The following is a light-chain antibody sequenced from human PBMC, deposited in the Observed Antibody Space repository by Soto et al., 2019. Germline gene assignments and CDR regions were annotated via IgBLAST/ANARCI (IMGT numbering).Light chain of an antibody. CDR2: AAS. J-gene: IGKJ5*01. CDR1: QSISSY. Sequence: DIQLTQSPSFLSASVGDRVTITCRASQSISSYLNWYQQKPGKAPKLLIYAASSLQSGVPSRFSGSGSGTDFTLTISSLQPEDFATYYCQQSYSTPLPFGQGTRLEIK. CDR3: QQSYSTPLP. V-gene: IGKV1-39*01.